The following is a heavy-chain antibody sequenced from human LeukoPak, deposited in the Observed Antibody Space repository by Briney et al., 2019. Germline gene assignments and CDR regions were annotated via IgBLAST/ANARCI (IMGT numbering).Heavy chain of an antibody. J-gene: IGHJ3*02. CDR3: ARGAEVVVTYYAFDI. CDR1: GGSISSYY. Sequence: SETLSLTCTVSGGSISSYYWSWIRQPPGKGLEWIGYIYYSGSTNYNPSLKSRVTISVDTSKNQFSLKLSSVTAADTAVYYCARGAEVVVTYYAFDIWGQGTIVTVSS. V-gene: IGHV4-59*01. CDR2: IYYSGST. D-gene: IGHD3-22*01.